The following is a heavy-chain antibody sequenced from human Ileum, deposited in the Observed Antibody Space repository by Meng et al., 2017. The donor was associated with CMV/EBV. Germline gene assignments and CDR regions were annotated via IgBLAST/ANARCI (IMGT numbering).Heavy chain of an antibody. Sequence: GESLKISCAASGFTVSSNYMSWVRQAPGKGLEWVSVIYSGGSTYYADSVKGRFTIPRDNSKNTLYLQMNSLRAEDTAVYYCARDRITIFGVVIIPYGMDVWGQGTTVTVSS. D-gene: IGHD3-3*01. CDR1: GFTVSSNY. CDR3: ARDRITIFGVVIIPYGMDV. J-gene: IGHJ6*02. V-gene: IGHV3-53*01. CDR2: IYSGGST.